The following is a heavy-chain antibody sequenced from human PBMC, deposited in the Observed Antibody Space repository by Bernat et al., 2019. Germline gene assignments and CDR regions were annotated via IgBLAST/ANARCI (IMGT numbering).Heavy chain of an antibody. V-gene: IGHV1-69*01. CDR2: IIPIFGTA. CDR3: ARAPICSGGSCYSRIYYFDY. Sequence: QVQLVQSGAEVKKPGSSVKVSCKASGGTFSSYANSWVRQAPGQGLEWMGGIIPIFGTANYAQKFQGRVTITADESTSTAYMELSSLRSEDTAVYYCARAPICSGGSCYSRIYYFDYWGQGTLVTVS. J-gene: IGHJ4*02. D-gene: IGHD2-15*01. CDR1: GGTFSSYA.